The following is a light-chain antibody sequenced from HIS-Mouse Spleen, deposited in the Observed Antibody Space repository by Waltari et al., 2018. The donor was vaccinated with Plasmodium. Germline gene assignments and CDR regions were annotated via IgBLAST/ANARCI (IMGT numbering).Light chain of an antibody. Sequence: DIVLTQSPATLSLSPRERATLPCRASQSVSSYLAWYQQKPGQAPRLLIYDASNRATGIPARFSGSGSGTDFTLTISSLEPEDFAVYYCQQRSNWPPITFGQGTRLEIK. CDR2: DAS. V-gene: IGKV3-11*01. J-gene: IGKJ5*01. CDR3: QQRSNWPPIT. CDR1: QSVSSY.